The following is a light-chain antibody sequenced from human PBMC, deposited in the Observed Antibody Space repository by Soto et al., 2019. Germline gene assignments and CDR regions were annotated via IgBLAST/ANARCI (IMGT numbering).Light chain of an antibody. CDR1: QSVSSNY. CDR2: AAS. CDR3: QQYGSSPVT. V-gene: IGKV3-20*01. J-gene: IGKJ5*01. Sequence: IVLTQSPGTLSLSPGERATLSCRASQSVSSNYLAWYQQKPGQAPRLLIYAASNRATGIPDRFSGSGSGADFTLTTSRLDPEDFAVYFCQQYGSSPVTFGQGTRLEIK.